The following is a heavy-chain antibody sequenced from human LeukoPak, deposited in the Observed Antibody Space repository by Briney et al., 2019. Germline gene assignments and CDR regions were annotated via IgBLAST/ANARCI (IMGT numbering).Heavy chain of an antibody. CDR2: MYHSGTT. CDR3: VRGYYYDSSGYWVRAFDI. Sequence: SETLSLTCAVSGGSISSGGYSWSWVRQPPGKGLEWIGYMYHSGTTHYNPSLKSRVTISVDRSKNQFSLKLSSVTAADTAVYYCVRGYYYDSSGYWVRAFDIWGQGTMVTVSS. CDR1: GGSISSGGYS. D-gene: IGHD3-22*01. V-gene: IGHV4-30-2*01. J-gene: IGHJ3*02.